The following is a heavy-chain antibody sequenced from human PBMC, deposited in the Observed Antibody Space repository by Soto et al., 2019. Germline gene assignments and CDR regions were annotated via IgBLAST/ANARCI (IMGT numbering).Heavy chain of an antibody. Sequence: ASVKASCKAAGDTFTRYYMHWVRQAPEQGLEWMAIINPSGGSTSYAQKFQGRVTMTRDTSTSTVYMELSSLRSEDTAVYYCAREVVGYSSSWYYFDYWGQGTLVTAPQ. CDR1: GDTFTRYY. V-gene: IGHV1-46*01. J-gene: IGHJ4*02. CDR3: AREVVGYSSSWYYFDY. CDR2: INPSGGST. D-gene: IGHD6-13*01.